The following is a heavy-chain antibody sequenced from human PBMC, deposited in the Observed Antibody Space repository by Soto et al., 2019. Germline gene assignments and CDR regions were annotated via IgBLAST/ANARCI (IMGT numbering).Heavy chain of an antibody. D-gene: IGHD3-3*01. CDR3: ATVLLGALKSFGLVPSFDY. Sequence: QVHLQQWGAGLLKPSETLSLTCAVYGGSFSGYYWSWIRQPPGKGLEWIREINHSGYTNYNPSPKRRVTISPTPTTTQFSLKLTSVPAAAPAVYYRATVLLGALKSFGLVPSFDYWGQGTLVSVSS. CDR2: INHSGYT. V-gene: IGHV4-34*01. CDR1: GGSFSGYY. J-gene: IGHJ4*02.